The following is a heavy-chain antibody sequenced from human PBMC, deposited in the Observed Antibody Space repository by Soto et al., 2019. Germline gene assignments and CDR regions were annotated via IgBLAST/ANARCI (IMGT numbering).Heavy chain of an antibody. J-gene: IGHJ4*02. V-gene: IGHV1-2*04. CDR3: ARDVKDGYNPYYFDY. Sequence: ASVKVSCKASGYTFTGYYMHWVRQAPGQGLEWMGWINPNSGGTNYAQKFQGWVTMTRDTSISTAYMELSRLRSDDTAVYYCARDVKDGYNPYYFDYWGQGTLVTVSS. CDR1: GYTFTGYY. D-gene: IGHD5-12*01. CDR2: INPNSGGT.